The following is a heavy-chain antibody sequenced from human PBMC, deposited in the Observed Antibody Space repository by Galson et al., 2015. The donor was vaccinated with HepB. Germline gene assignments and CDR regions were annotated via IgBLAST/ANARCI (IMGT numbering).Heavy chain of an antibody. Sequence: SLRLSCAASGFTFSSYPMHWVRQAPGKGLEWVAVISNDGSNQYYADSVKGRFTISRDNSKNTLYLQMNSLRAEDTAVYYCARAPLFSSSWPYDAFDIWGQGSMVTVSS. V-gene: IGHV3-30-3*01. CDR3: ARAPLFSSSWPYDAFDI. CDR1: GFTFSSYP. CDR2: ISNDGSNQ. D-gene: IGHD6-13*01. J-gene: IGHJ3*02.